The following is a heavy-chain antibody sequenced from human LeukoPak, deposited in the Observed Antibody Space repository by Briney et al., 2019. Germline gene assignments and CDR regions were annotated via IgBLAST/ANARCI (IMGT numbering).Heavy chain of an antibody. D-gene: IGHD5-12*01. CDR3: AKDSHSGYDPGSSFDS. CDR1: GFTFSSYG. Sequence: PGGSLRLSCAASGFTFSSYGMHWVRQAPGKGLEWVAVISYDGSNKYYADTVRGRFTISRDNSKNTLYLQMNSLRAEDTAVYYCAKDSHSGYDPGSSFDSWGQGTLVTVSS. CDR2: ISYDGSNK. J-gene: IGHJ4*02. V-gene: IGHV3-30*18.